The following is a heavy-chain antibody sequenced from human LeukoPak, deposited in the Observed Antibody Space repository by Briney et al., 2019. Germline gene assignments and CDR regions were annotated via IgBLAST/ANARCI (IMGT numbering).Heavy chain of an antibody. J-gene: IGHJ5*02. V-gene: IGHV4-34*01. Sequence: PSETLSLTCAVYGGSFSGYYWSWIRQPPGKGLEWIGEINHSGSTNYNPSLKSRATISVDTSKNQFSLKLSSVTAADTAVYYCARGRNLGYCSSTSCYRGGNWFDPWGQGTLVTVSS. CDR2: INHSGST. D-gene: IGHD2-2*01. CDR1: GGSFSGYY. CDR3: ARGRNLGYCSSTSCYRGGNWFDP.